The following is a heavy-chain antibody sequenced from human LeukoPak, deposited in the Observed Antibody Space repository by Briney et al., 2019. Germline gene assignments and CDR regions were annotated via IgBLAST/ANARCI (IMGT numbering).Heavy chain of an antibody. Sequence: GGSLRLSCSASGFTCSYYWLSWVRQAPGKGLEWVANIKEDGSDQYYVDSVKGRFTISRDNSKNTLYLQMNSLRAEDTAVYYCAKVATYGSADAFDIWGQGTMVAVSS. CDR1: GFTCSYYW. D-gene: IGHD3-10*01. V-gene: IGHV3-7*01. CDR3: AKVATYGSADAFDI. CDR2: IKEDGSDQ. J-gene: IGHJ3*02.